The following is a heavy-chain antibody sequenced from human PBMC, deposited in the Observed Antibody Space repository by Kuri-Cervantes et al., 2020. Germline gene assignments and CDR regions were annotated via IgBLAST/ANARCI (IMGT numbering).Heavy chain of an antibody. CDR3: VRRGDLGGRRGYDI. J-gene: IGHJ3*02. CDR1: GGSISSYY. CDR2: IYYSGST. D-gene: IGHD3-16*01. Sequence: GSLRLPCTVSGGSISSYYWSWIRQPPGKGLEWIGYIYYSGSTNYNPSLKSRVSMSVDTSKNQFSLRLTSVTAADTAMYYCVRRGDLGGRRGYDIWGQGTMVTVSS. V-gene: IGHV4-59*12.